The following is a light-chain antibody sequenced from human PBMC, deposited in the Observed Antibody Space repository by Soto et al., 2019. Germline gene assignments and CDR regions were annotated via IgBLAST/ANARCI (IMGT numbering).Light chain of an antibody. CDR2: DAS. J-gene: IGKJ4*01. CDR3: QQYHDWPLT. Sequence: EIVLTQSPATLSLSPVERATLSCRASQSVSSSLAWYQQKPGQAPRLLIYDASTRATGIPARFSGSGSSTEFTLTISSLQSEDFAVYYCQQYHDWPLTFGGGTKVDI. CDR1: QSVSSS. V-gene: IGKV3-15*01.